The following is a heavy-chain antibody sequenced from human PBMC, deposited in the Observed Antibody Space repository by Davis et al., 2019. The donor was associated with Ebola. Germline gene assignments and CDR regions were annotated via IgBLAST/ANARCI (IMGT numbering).Heavy chain of an antibody. CDR1: GFTFSSYA. CDR3: ARGGYGDYVSDWYFDL. CDR2: ISGSGGST. D-gene: IGHD4-17*01. V-gene: IGHV3-23*01. J-gene: IGHJ2*01. Sequence: GESLKISCAASGFTFSSYAMSWVRQAPGKGLEWVSAISGSGGSTYYADSVKGRFTISRDNSKNTLYLQMNSLRAEDTAMYYCARGGYGDYVSDWYFDLWGRGTLVTVSS.